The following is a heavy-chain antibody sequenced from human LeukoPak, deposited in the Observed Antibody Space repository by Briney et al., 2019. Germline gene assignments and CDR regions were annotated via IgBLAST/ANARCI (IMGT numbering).Heavy chain of an antibody. V-gene: IGHV3-30*18. CDR1: GXTFSSYG. J-gene: IGHJ6*02. CDR3: AKDRGEYSYGRLVYYYYGMDV. Sequence: PGGSLRLSCAASGXTFSSYGVHWVRQAPGKGLEWVAVISYDGSNKYYADSVKGRFTISRDNSKNTLYLQMNSLRAEDTAVYYCAKDRGEYSYGRLVYYYYGMDVWGQGTTVTVSS. CDR2: ISYDGSNK. D-gene: IGHD5-18*01.